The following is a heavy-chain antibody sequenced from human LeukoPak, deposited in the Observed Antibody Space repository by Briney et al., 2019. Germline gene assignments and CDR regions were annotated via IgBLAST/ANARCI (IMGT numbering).Heavy chain of an antibody. D-gene: IGHD3-16*02. J-gene: IGHJ3*02. Sequence: GRSLRLSCAASGFTFSSYAMHWVRQAPGKGLEWVAVISYDGSNKYYADSVKGRFTISRDNSKNTLYLQMNSLRAEDTAVYYCARGLGELSHDAFDIWGQGTMVTVSS. CDR2: ISYDGSNK. CDR3: ARGLGELSHDAFDI. CDR1: GFTFSSYA. V-gene: IGHV3-30-3*01.